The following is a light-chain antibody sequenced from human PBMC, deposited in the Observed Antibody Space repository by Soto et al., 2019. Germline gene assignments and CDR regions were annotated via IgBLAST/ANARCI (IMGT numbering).Light chain of an antibody. V-gene: IGLV2-18*01. CDR2: EVS. J-gene: IGLJ2*01. CDR1: SSDDGSYNR. Sequence: QSALTQPPSVSGSPGQSVTIPCTASSSDDGSYNRVSWYQQPPGTPPKLMIYEVSIRPSGVPDRFSGSKSGNTASLTISGLQAEDEANYYCSLYTSSSTVAFGGGTKLTVL. CDR3: SLYTSSSTVA.